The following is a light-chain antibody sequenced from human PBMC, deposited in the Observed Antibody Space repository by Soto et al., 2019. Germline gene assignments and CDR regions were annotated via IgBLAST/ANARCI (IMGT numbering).Light chain of an antibody. CDR2: MAS. V-gene: IGKV1-5*03. Sequence: DIQMTQSPSTLSASVGDTVIITCRASQTINRWLAWYQQKSGKAPKVLIYMASNLERGAPSRFSGSGSGTGFTLTISNLQPDDFATYYCQQYLSYPWTFGQGTKVEIK. CDR1: QTINRW. J-gene: IGKJ1*01. CDR3: QQYLSYPWT.